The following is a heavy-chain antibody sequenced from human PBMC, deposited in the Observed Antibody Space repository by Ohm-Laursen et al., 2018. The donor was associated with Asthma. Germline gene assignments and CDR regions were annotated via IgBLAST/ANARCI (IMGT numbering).Heavy chain of an antibody. D-gene: IGHD4-23*01. V-gene: IGHV1-69*13. CDR3: ARLGYGGNSGFDY. CDR2: IIPIFGTA. CDR1: GGTFSSYA. J-gene: IGHJ4*02. Sequence: GASVKVSCKASGGTFSSYAISWVRQAPGQGLEWMGGIIPIFGTANYAQKFQGRVTITADESTSTAYMELISLRSDDTAIYYCARLGYGGNSGFDYWGQGTLVTVSS.